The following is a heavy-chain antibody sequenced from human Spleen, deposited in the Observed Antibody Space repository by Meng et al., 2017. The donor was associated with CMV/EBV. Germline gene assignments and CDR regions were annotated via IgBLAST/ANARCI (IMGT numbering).Heavy chain of an antibody. D-gene: IGHD5-12*01. Sequence: SVKVSCKASGYTFTGYYIHWVRQTPGLGLEWMGWINPDSGGTNYAQNFQGRVTMTRDTSISTVYLELRSDDTAVYFCARTYDLKGWYFDLWGRGTLVTVSS. V-gene: IGHV1-2*02. CDR2: INPDSGGT. CDR3: ARTYDLKGWYFDL. J-gene: IGHJ2*01. CDR1: GYTFTGYY.